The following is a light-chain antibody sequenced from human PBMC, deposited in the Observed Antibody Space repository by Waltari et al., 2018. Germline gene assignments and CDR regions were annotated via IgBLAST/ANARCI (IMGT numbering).Light chain of an antibody. Sequence: QSVLTQPPSASGTLGQRVTISFSGSRSNIGSIVVSWYQQVPGTAPRLIIHSTHQRPSGVPDRFSGSKSGTSASLAISGLQAADEADYYCSAWDDSLNGPVVFGGGTKLTVL. CDR2: STH. CDR1: RSNIGSIV. V-gene: IGLV1-44*01. J-gene: IGLJ2*01. CDR3: SAWDDSLNGPVV.